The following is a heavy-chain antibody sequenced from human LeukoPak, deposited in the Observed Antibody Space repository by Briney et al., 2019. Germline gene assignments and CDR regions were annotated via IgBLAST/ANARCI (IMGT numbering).Heavy chain of an antibody. J-gene: IGHJ3*02. D-gene: IGHD2-2*01. V-gene: IGHV3-21*01. CDR3: ARVRPTYCSSASCFDAFDI. Sequence: PGGSLRLSCAASGFTFSNYSMNWVRQAPGKGLEWVSSVSSSSSYIYYADSVKGRVTISRDNDKNSLYLHMNSLRAEDTAVYYCARVRPTYCSSASCFDAFDIWGQGTRVTVSS. CDR2: VSSSSSYI. CDR1: GFTFSNYS.